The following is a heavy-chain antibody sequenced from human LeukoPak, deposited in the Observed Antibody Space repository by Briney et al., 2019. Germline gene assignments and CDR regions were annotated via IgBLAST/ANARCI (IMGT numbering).Heavy chain of an antibody. CDR2: ISAYNGNT. CDR1: GYTFTSYG. J-gene: IGHJ4*02. CDR3: ARTPSTSETAAGSFDY. D-gene: IGHD6-13*01. Sequence: GASVKVSCKASGYTFTSYGISWVQQAPGQGLEWMGWISAYNGNTNYAQKLQGRVTMTTDTSTSTAYMELRSLRSDDTAVYYCARTPSTSETAAGSFDYWGQGTLVTVSS. V-gene: IGHV1-18*01.